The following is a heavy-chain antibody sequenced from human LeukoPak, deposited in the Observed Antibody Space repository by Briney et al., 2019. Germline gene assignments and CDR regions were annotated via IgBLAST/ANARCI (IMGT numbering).Heavy chain of an antibody. D-gene: IGHD2-15*01. Sequence: GVSLRLSCAASGFILSDYNMNWLRQAPGKGLEWVSFISISGSYITYADSVKGRFTISRDNAKNSLYLQMNSLRAEDTAVDYCARDLSATARAYDYWGQGTLVTVSS. J-gene: IGHJ4*02. CDR1: GFILSDYN. V-gene: IGHV3-21*01. CDR3: ARDLSATARAYDY. CDR2: ISISGSYI.